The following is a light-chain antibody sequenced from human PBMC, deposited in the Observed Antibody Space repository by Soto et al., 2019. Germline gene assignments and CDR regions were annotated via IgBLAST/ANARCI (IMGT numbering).Light chain of an antibody. J-gene: IGLJ2*01. CDR1: SGDVGGYTY. V-gene: IGLV2-14*03. Sequence: QSVLTQPAFVSGSPGQSITISCTGTSGDVGGYTYVSWYQQHPGKAPKLIIYDVSNRPSGVSNRFSGSKSGNTASLTISGLQAEDEADYYCSSYTSSSTLVFGGGTKLTVL. CDR2: DVS. CDR3: SSYTSSSTLV.